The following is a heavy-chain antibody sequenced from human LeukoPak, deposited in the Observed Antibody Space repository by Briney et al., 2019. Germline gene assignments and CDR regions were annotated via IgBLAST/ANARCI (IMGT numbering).Heavy chain of an antibody. CDR3: ARGGASSRYFDC. CDR1: GGSISSSIYY. D-gene: IGHD6-6*01. V-gene: IGHV4-39*07. CDR2: IFYDGTT. Sequence: SETLSLTCIVSGGSISSSIYYWAWVRQPPGKGLEWIGFIFYDGTTNYSPSLKSRVTISLDTSKNQFSLNLSSVTAADTAVYYCARGGASSRYFDCWGQGTLVTVSS. J-gene: IGHJ4*02.